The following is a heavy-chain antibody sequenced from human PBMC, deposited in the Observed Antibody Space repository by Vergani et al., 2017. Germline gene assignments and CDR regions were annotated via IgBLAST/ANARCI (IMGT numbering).Heavy chain of an antibody. V-gene: IGHV1-46*01. CDR3: ARDMADYYDSSGYYSD. Sequence: QVQLVQSGAEVKKPGASVKVSCKASGYTFTSYYMHWVRQAPGQGLEWMGIINPSGGSTSYAQKFQGRVTMTRDTSTSTVYMALSSLRSEDTAVYYCARDMADYYDSSGYYSDWGQGTLVTVSS. J-gene: IGHJ4*02. CDR1: GYTFTSYY. D-gene: IGHD3-22*01. CDR2: INPSGGST.